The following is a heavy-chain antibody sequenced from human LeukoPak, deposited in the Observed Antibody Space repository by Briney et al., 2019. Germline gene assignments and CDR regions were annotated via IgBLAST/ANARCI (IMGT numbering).Heavy chain of an antibody. J-gene: IGHJ4*02. CDR2: LNPNNGDT. CDR1: GYTFIDYF. Sequence: ASVKVSCKTSGYTFIDYFIHWVRQAPGQGLEWMGRLNPNNGDTYYAQDFQGRVTMTRDTSISTAYMELSRLTSDDTAVYYCARDPSSTSNWEFDYWGQGTLVTVSS. D-gene: IGHD7-27*01. CDR3: ARDPSSTSNWEFDY. V-gene: IGHV1-2*06.